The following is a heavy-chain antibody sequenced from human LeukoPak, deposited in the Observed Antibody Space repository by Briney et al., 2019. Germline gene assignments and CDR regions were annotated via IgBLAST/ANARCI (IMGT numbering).Heavy chain of an antibody. CDR2: INPSGGST. CDR3: ARDDIVVVPAAIPYYYYYMDV. CDR1: GYTFTSYY. Sequence: GASVKVSCKASGYTFTSYYMHWVRQAPGQGLEWMGIINPSGGSTSYAQKFQGRVTMTRDTSTSTVYMELSGLRSEDTAVYYCARDDIVVVPAAIPYYYYYMDVWGKGTTVTVSS. J-gene: IGHJ6*03. V-gene: IGHV1-46*01. D-gene: IGHD2-2*01.